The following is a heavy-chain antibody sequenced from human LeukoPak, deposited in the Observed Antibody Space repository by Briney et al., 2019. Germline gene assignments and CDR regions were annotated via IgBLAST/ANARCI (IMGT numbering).Heavy chain of an antibody. CDR1: GFTFSSYA. CDR3: AKRYSSSSFDY. J-gene: IGHJ4*02. V-gene: IGHV3-30*04. CDR2: ISYDGSNK. Sequence: GRSLRLSCAASGFTFSSYAMHWVRQAPGKGLEWVAVISYDGSNKYYADSVKGRFTISRDNSKNTLYLQMNSLRAEDTAVYYCAKRYSSSSFDYWGQGTLVTVSS. D-gene: IGHD6-6*01.